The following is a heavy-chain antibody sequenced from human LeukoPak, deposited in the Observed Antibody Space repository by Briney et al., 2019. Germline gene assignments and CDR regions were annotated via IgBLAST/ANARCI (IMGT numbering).Heavy chain of an antibody. Sequence: PGGSLRLSCAASGFSFSIYSMNWVRQAPGKGLEWVSSISSSGDHIYYADSVKGRFTMSRDNAKNSVSLEMNSLRAEDTAVYYCARDSSIAAAGPHAFDIWGQGTMVTVSS. J-gene: IGHJ3*02. CDR1: GFSFSIYS. D-gene: IGHD6-13*01. V-gene: IGHV3-21*01. CDR3: ARDSSIAAAGPHAFDI. CDR2: ISSSGDHI.